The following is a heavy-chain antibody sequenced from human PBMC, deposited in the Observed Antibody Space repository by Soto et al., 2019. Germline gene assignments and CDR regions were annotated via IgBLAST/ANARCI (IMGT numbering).Heavy chain of an antibody. Sequence: QVQLAESGGGVVQPGRSLRLSCMGSGFRFSDYGMHWVRQAPGKGLEWVAMMSFDGTYKYSADSVKGRFIISRDNSKNTLFLQMNSLRAGDTAVYYCAKDRRDGEYNSVYDFWGQGTLVTVSS. CDR3: AKDRRDGEYNSVYDF. CDR2: MSFDGTYK. CDR1: GFRFSDYG. J-gene: IGHJ4*02. D-gene: IGHD4-17*01. V-gene: IGHV3-30*18.